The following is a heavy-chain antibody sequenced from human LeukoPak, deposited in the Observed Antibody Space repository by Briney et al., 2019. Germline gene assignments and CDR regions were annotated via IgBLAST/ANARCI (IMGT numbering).Heavy chain of an antibody. CDR3: ARSPSITIFGVVPWGYYYGMDV. J-gene: IGHJ6*02. Sequence: GGSLRLSCAASGFTFSSYWMSWVRQAPGKGLEWVANIKQDGSDKYYVDSVKGRFTISRDNAKNSLYLQMNSLRAEDTAVYYCARSPSITIFGVVPWGYYYGMDVWGQGTTVTVSS. CDR1: GFTFSSYW. V-gene: IGHV3-7*01. D-gene: IGHD3-3*01. CDR2: IKQDGSDK.